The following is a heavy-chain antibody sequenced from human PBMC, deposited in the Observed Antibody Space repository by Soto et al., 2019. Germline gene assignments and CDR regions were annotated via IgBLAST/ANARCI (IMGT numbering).Heavy chain of an antibody. CDR3: ARLGYCSGGSCDDAFDI. J-gene: IGHJ3*02. V-gene: IGHV4-34*01. D-gene: IGHD2-15*01. Sequence: QVQLQQWGAGLLKPSETLSLTCAVYGGSFSGYYWSWIRQPPGKGLEWIGEINHRGSTNYNPSLKSRVTISVDTSKNQFSLKLCSVTAAGTVVYYCARLGYCSGGSCDDAFDIWGRGAMVTVSS. CDR1: GGSFSGYY. CDR2: INHRGST.